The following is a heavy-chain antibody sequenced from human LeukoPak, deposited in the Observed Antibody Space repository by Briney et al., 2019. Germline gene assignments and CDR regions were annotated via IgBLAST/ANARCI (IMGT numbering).Heavy chain of an antibody. Sequence: PSETLSLTCTVSGGSLSRSSYYWGWIRQPPESGLEWIGSIYYSGSAYYNPSLKCRVTISVDTSKNQFSLKLRSVTAADTAVYYCARHYYSGSGTYRPLDPWGPGTLVTVSS. D-gene: IGHD3-10*01. V-gene: IGHV4-39*01. CDR2: IYYSGSA. CDR3: ARHYYSGSGTYRPLDP. CDR1: GGSLSRSSYY. J-gene: IGHJ5*02.